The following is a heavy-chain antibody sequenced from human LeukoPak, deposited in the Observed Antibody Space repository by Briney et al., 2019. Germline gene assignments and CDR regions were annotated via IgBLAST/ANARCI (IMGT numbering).Heavy chain of an antibody. CDR3: ARDRGSYYNFDQ. V-gene: IGHV3-48*03. D-gene: IGHD3-10*01. CDR1: GFLFSNYE. Sequence: GRSLRLSCVASGFLFSNYEMNWVRQAPGKGLEWVAYVSSSGFITYYADSVKGRFTISRDNANSSLYLQMNTLRADDTAIYYCARDRGSYYNFDQWGQGTLVTVSS. J-gene: IGHJ4*02. CDR2: VSSSGFIT.